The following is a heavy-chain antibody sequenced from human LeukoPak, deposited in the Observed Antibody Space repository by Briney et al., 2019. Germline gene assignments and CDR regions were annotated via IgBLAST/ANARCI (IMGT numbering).Heavy chain of an antibody. J-gene: IGHJ4*02. D-gene: IGHD3-16*01. CDR3: TRGTGAPSY. Sequence: GGSLRLSCTGSGFTFCDYSISWARQAPGKGLEWVGFIRMTADGGTQEYAAAVKGRFIISRDDSKDSAYLQINSLKSEDTAVYYCTRGTGAPSYWGQGTLVTVSS. V-gene: IGHV3-49*04. CDR1: GFTFCDYS. CDR2: IRMTADGGTQ.